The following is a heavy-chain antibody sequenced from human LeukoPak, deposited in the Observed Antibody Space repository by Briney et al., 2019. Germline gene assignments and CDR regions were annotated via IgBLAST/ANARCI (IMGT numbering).Heavy chain of an antibody. Sequence: SETLSLTCAVYGGSFSGYYWSWIRQPPGRGLEWIGEINHSGSTNYNPSLKSRVTISVDTSKNQFSLKLSPVTAADTAVYYCARVRGYGRDYYYYYMDVWGKGTTVTVSS. CDR3: ARVRGYGRDYYYYYMDV. D-gene: IGHD5-18*01. J-gene: IGHJ6*03. CDR1: GGSFSGYY. V-gene: IGHV4-34*01. CDR2: INHSGST.